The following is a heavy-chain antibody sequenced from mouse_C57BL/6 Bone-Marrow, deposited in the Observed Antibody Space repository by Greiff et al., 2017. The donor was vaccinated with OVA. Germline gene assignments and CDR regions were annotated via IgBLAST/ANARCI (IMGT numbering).Heavy chain of an antibody. CDR2: IYPGDGDT. J-gene: IGHJ3*01. D-gene: IGHD2-4*01. CDR3: AREGYYDYPWFAY. Sequence: VQLVESGAELVKPGASVKISCKASGYAFSSYWMNWVKQRPGKGLEWIGQIYPGDGDTNYNGKFKGKATLTADKSSSTAYMQLSSLTSEDSAVYFCAREGYYDYPWFAYWGQGTLVTVSA. CDR1: GYAFSSYW. V-gene: IGHV1-80*01.